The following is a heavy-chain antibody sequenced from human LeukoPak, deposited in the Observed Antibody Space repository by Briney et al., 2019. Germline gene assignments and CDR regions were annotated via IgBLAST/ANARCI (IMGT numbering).Heavy chain of an antibody. D-gene: IGHD3-10*01. CDR1: GGSVSSDS. Sequence: PSETLSLTCTVSGGSVSSDSGNWIRQSPGKGLEWIGYIYNTGNSNHNPSLKNRVTISFDKSKSQLSLVLTSVTAADTAIYYCARLGKMNLVQGVFWYFDLWGRGTLVTVSS. J-gene: IGHJ2*01. CDR2: IYNTGNS. V-gene: IGHV4-59*08. CDR3: ARLGKMNLVQGVFWYFDL.